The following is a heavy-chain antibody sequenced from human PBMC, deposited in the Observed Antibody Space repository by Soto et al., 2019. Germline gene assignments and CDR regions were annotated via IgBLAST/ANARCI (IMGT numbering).Heavy chain of an antibody. Sequence: QVQLVQSGAEVKKPGASVKVSCKASGYTFTSYGISWVRQAPGQGLEWMGWISAYNGNTNYAQKLQGRVTMTTDTSASTAYMELRSQRSDDTDVYYCARGGLAVAVYYYCGMDVWGPGTTVTVSS. CDR1: GYTFTSYG. V-gene: IGHV1-18*01. CDR2: ISAYNGNT. J-gene: IGHJ6*02. CDR3: ARGGLAVAVYYYCGMDV. D-gene: IGHD6-19*01.